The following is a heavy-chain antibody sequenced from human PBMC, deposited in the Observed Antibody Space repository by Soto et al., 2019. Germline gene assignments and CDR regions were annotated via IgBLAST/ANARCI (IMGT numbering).Heavy chain of an antibody. D-gene: IGHD3-22*01. V-gene: IGHV3-23*01. J-gene: IGHJ4*02. CDR1: GFTFSSYA. CDR2: ISGSGGST. CDR3: AKGSDYYYDRSGYYG. Sequence: EVQLLESGGGLVQPGGSLRLSCAASGFTFSSYAMSCVRQAPGKGLEWVSAISGSGGSTYYADSVKGRFNISRDNSKNTLYLQMNSLRAEDTAVYYCAKGSDYYYDRSGYYGWGQGTLVTVSS.